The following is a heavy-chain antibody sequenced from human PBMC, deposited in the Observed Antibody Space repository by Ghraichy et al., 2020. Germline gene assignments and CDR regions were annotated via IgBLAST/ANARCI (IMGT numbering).Heavy chain of an antibody. D-gene: IGHD4-17*01. CDR1: GFSFSRHW. CDR2: IKADGSER. CDR3: ARDPYGDYKYGGTDY. Sequence: GESLNISCSGSGFSFSRHWMSWVRQAPRKGLEWVASIKADGSERHYVDSVKGRFTISRDNADNSVSLEMSSLRVEDTGIYYCARDPYGDYKYGGTDYWGQGTLVAVSS. J-gene: IGHJ4*02. V-gene: IGHV3-7*03.